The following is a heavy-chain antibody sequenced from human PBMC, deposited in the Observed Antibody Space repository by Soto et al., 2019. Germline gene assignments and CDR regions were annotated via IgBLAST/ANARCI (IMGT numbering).Heavy chain of an antibody. D-gene: IGHD3-3*01. V-gene: IGHV3-33*01. Sequence: QVQLVESGGGVVQPGTSLRLSCAPSGFTFSSYVMHWVRQAPGKGLEWVAVVHYDGTKKYYADSVRGRFTISRDNSENILYLQMNSLRPDDTAVYFCAREISYDFWSGPQTMDVWGQGTTVTVSS. CDR3: AREISYDFWSGPQTMDV. CDR1: GFTFSSYV. J-gene: IGHJ6*02. CDR2: VHYDGTKK.